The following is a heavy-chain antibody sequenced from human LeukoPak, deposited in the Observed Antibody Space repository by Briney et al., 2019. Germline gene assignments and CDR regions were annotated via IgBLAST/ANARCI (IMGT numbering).Heavy chain of an antibody. CDR1: GYTFTSYG. Sequence: ASVKVSCKASGYTFTSYGISWVRQAPGQGLEWMGWISAYNGNTNYAQKLQGRVTMTTDTSTSTAYMELRSLRSDDTAVYYCARDGTYYDFWSGDSYSYYYYMDVWGKGTTVTVSS. V-gene: IGHV1-18*01. CDR3: ARDGTYYDFWSGDSYSYYYYMDV. J-gene: IGHJ6*03. D-gene: IGHD3-3*01. CDR2: ISAYNGNT.